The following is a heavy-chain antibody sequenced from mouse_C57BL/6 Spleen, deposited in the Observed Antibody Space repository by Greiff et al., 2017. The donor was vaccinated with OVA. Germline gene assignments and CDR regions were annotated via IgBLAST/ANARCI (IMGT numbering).Heavy chain of an antibody. Sequence: QVQLQQSGAELVRPGASVTLSCKASGYTFTDYEMHWVKQTPVHGLEWIGAIDPETGGTAYNQKFKGKAILTADKSSSTAYMELRSLTSEDSAVYYCTRKGYYGYPDYWGQGTTLTVSS. CDR1: GYTFTDYE. V-gene: IGHV1-15*01. J-gene: IGHJ2*01. CDR3: TRKGYYGYPDY. CDR2: IDPETGGT. D-gene: IGHD2-2*01.